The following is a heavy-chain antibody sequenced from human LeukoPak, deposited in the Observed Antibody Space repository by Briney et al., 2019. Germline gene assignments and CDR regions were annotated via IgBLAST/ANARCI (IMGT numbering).Heavy chain of an antibody. J-gene: IGHJ4*02. CDR2: CHDSGRT. Sequence: KTSETLSFTCTVSGGSISGYYWSWIRQPPGKGLEWIGFCHDSGRTNYNPSLNSRVSISLDTSKNQFSLRLRSVTAADTAVYYCARGEPTGRPGIGFDYWGQGTLVTVSS. V-gene: IGHV4-59*01. CDR3: ARGEPTGRPGIGFDY. D-gene: IGHD1-14*01. CDR1: GGSISGYY.